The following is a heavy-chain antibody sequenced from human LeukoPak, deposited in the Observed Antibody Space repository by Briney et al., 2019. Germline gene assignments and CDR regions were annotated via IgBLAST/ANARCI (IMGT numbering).Heavy chain of an antibody. CDR2: IQYDGSNK. V-gene: IGHV3-30*02. J-gene: IGHJ6*03. Sequence: PGGSLRLSCAASRFTFSNYGMHWVRQAPGKGLEWVAFIQYDGSNKNYTDSVKGRFTISRDNSKNTLYLQMNSLRAEDTAVYYCAKARDTALVERVYYYYYMDVWGKGTTVTVSS. CDR3: AKARDTALVERVYYYYYMDV. CDR1: RFTFSNYG. D-gene: IGHD5-18*01.